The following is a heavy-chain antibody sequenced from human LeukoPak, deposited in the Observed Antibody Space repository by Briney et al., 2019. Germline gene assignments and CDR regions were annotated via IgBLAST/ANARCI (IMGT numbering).Heavy chain of an antibody. V-gene: IGHV4-34*01. CDR3: ARKLPYYYDSSGNFDY. J-gene: IGHJ4*02. D-gene: IGHD3-22*01. Sequence: SETLSLTCAVYGGSFSGYYWSWIRQPPGQGLEWIGEINHSGSTNYNPSLKSRVTISVNTSKNQFSLKLSSVTAADTAVYYCARKLPYYYDSSGNFDYWGQGTLVTVSS. CDR2: INHSGST. CDR1: GGSFSGYY.